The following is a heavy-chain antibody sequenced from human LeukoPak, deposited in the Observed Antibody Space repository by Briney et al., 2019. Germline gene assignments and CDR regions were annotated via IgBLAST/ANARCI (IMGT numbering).Heavy chain of an antibody. CDR3: AKDRSSWYYPFDS. CDR2: VSGGGHNT. CDR1: GFTFSSYA. D-gene: IGHD3-3*01. J-gene: IGHJ4*02. V-gene: IGHV3-23*01. Sequence: GGSLRLSCVASGFTFSSYAMSWVRQAPGKGLEWVSVVSGGGHNTYYADSVKGRFTMSRDNSNRTVYLQMNSLRAEDTAVYYCAKDRSSWYYPFDSWGEGTLVTVSS.